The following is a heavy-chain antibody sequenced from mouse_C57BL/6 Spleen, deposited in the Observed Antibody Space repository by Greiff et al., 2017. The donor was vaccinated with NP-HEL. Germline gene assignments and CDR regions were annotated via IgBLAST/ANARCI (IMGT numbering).Heavy chain of an antibody. CDR2: ISSGGSYT. D-gene: IGHD1-1*01. CDR3: ARQTTVVVHFDY. V-gene: IGHV5-6*01. CDR1: GFTFSSYG. Sequence: EVKLMESGGDLVKPGGSLKLSCAASGFTFSSYGMSWVRQTPDKRLEWVATISSGGSYTYYPDSVKGRFTISRDNAKNTLYLQMSSLKSEDTAMYYCARQTTVVVHFDYWGQGTTLTVSS. J-gene: IGHJ2*01.